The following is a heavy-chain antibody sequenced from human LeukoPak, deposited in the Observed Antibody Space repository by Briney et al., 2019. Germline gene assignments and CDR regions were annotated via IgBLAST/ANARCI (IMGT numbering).Heavy chain of an antibody. CDR3: ATSYEYLGLGY. Sequence: SETLSLTCTVSGGSISTYYCSWIRQPPGKGLEWIGYIHYSGSTNYNPSLKSRVTISVDTSKSQFSLNLSSVTAADTAVYYCATSYEYLGLGYWGQGTLVTVSS. V-gene: IGHV4-59*01. CDR2: IHYSGST. J-gene: IGHJ4*02. CDR1: GGSISTYY. D-gene: IGHD2/OR15-2a*01.